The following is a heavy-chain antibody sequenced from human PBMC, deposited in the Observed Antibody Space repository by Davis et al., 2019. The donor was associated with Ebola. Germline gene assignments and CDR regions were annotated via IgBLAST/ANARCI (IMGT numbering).Heavy chain of an antibody. CDR3: AKDGLLRSGYYDY. D-gene: IGHD3-22*01. Sequence: GESLKISCAASGFTFSSYAMSWVRQAPGKGLEWVSAISGSGGSTYYADSVKGRFTISRDNSKNTLYLQMNSLRAEDTAVYYCAKDGLLRSGYYDYWGQGTLVTVSS. CDR2: ISGSGGST. J-gene: IGHJ4*02. V-gene: IGHV3-23*01. CDR1: GFTFSSYA.